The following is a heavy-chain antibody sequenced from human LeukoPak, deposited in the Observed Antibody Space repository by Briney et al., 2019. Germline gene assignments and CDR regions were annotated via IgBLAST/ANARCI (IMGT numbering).Heavy chain of an antibody. J-gene: IGHJ4*02. Sequence: PGASLRLSCAASGFTFSSYAMSWVRQAPGKGLEWVSAISGGGGSTYYADSVKGRFTISRDNSKNTLYLQMNSLRAEDTAVYYCAKEGMIVVVITTYFDYWGQGTLVTVSS. CDR2: ISGGGGST. CDR3: AKEGMIVVVITTYFDY. V-gene: IGHV3-23*01. D-gene: IGHD3-22*01. CDR1: GFTFSSYA.